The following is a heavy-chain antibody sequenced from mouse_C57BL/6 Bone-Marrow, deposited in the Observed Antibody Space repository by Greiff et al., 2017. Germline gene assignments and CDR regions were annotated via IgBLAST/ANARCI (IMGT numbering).Heavy chain of an antibody. CDR3: ARNSRGANYYGSSYWFAY. J-gene: IGHJ3*01. CDR1: GFSLTSYG. CDR2: IWSGGST. D-gene: IGHD1-1*01. Sequence: VKVVESGPGLVQPSQSLSITCTVSGFSLTSYGVHWVRQSPGKGLEWLGVIWSGGSTDYNAAFISRLSISKDNSKSQVFFKINSLQADDTAIYYCARNSRGANYYGSSYWFAYWGQGTLVTVSA. V-gene: IGHV2-2*01.